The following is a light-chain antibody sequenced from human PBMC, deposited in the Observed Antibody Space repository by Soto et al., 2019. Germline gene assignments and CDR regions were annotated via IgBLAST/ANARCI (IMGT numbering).Light chain of an antibody. Sequence: DIQMTQSPSTLSASVGDRVTITCRASQSISSWLAWYQQKPGKAPKLLIYKASSLESGVPSRFSGSGSGTEFTLTISSLPPDDVATYYCQQYNSYPYTFGQGTKLEIK. CDR3: QQYNSYPYT. J-gene: IGKJ2*01. V-gene: IGKV1-5*03. CDR1: QSISSW. CDR2: KAS.